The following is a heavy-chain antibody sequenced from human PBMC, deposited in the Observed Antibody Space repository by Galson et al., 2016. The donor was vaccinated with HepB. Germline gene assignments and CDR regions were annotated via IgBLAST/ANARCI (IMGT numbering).Heavy chain of an antibody. J-gene: IGHJ4*02. D-gene: IGHD2-21*02. CDR1: GYTFTNYG. Sequence: SVKVSCKASGYTFTNYGIGWVRQAPGQGLEWMGWISAYNGETDSAQTFQGRITMTTDASTGTAYMALRTLRSDDTAVYYCARWDGGCGGYCYIYDYWGQGTLVTVSS. CDR2: ISAYNGET. CDR3: ARWDGGCGGYCYIYDY. V-gene: IGHV1-18*01.